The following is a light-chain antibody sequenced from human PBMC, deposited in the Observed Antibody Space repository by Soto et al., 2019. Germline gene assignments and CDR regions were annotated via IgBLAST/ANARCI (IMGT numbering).Light chain of an antibody. CDR3: CSLTNGATWV. CDR1: NSDVGSHNF. CDR2: EAS. J-gene: IGLJ3*02. Sequence: QSALTQPASVSGSPGQSITISCTGTNSDVGSHNFVSWYQQYPGKAPKLLIYEASKRPSGLSTRFSGSKPGHTASLTISGLQAEDEADYYCCSLTNGATWVFGGGTKLTVL. V-gene: IGLV2-23*01.